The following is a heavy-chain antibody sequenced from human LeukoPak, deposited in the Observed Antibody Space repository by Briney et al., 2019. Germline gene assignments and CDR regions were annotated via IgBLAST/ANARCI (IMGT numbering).Heavy chain of an antibody. CDR3: ARNEGYSYGYPLDY. Sequence: ASVRVSCKTSGGTFSNYAISWVRQAPGQGLEWMGGIIPIFATANYAQKFQGRVTITTDESTSTAYMELSSLRSEDTAVYYCARNEGYSYGYPLDYWGQGTLVTVSS. D-gene: IGHD5-18*01. CDR1: GGTFSNYA. J-gene: IGHJ4*02. V-gene: IGHV1-69*05. CDR2: IIPIFATA.